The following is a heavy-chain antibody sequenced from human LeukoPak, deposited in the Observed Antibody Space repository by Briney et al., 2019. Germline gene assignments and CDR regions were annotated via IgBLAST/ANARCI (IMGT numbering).Heavy chain of an antibody. CDR2: IWYGGSTK. Sequence: GGSLRLSCAASGFTFSRCGMHWVRQAPGKGLEWVAVIWYGGSTKYYADSVKGRFTISRDNSKNTLYLQMNSLRAEDTAVYYCAKRRDYDILTGYYKYFDYWGQGTLITVSS. V-gene: IGHV3-33*06. J-gene: IGHJ4*02. CDR3: AKRRDYDILTGYYKYFDY. D-gene: IGHD3-9*01. CDR1: GFTFSRCG.